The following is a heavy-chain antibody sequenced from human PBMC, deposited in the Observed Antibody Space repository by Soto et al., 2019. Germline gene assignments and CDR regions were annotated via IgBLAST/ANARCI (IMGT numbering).Heavy chain of an antibody. CDR2: IWYDGSEK. CDR1: GFTFSSYG. Sequence: QVQLVESGGGVVQPGRSLRLSCAASGFTFSSYGMHWVRQAPGKGLEWVAVIWYDGSEKYYADSVKGRFTISRDNSKNTLYPQMNSLRAEDTAVYYCARQSLGNIRLRGFDYWGQGALVTVSA. D-gene: IGHD1-1*01. J-gene: IGHJ4*02. CDR3: ARQSLGNIRLRGFDY. V-gene: IGHV3-33*01.